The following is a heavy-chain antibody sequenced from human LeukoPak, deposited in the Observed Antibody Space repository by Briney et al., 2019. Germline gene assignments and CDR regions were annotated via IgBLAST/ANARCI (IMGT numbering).Heavy chain of an antibody. D-gene: IGHD3-9*01. CDR2: INHSGST. Sequence: SETLSLTCAVYGGSFSGYYWSWIRQPPGKGLEWIGEINHSGSTNYNPSLKSRVTISVDTSKNQFSLKLSSVTAADTAVYYCARPSFRVLRYFDWPNAFDIWSQGTMVTVSS. V-gene: IGHV4-34*01. CDR1: GGSFSGYY. J-gene: IGHJ3*02. CDR3: ARPSFRVLRYFDWPNAFDI.